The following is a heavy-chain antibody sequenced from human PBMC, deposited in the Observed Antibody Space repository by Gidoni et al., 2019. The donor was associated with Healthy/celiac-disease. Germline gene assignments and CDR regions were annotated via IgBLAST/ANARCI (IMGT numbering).Heavy chain of an antibody. CDR1: GFTFSSYG. Sequence: QVQLVESGGGVVQPGRSLRLSCAASGFTFSSYGMHWVRQAPGKGLEWVAVISYDGSNKYYADSVKGRFTISRDNSKNTLYLQMNSLRAEDTAVYYCAKGGGSYTRGVDYWGQGTLVTVSS. J-gene: IGHJ4*02. CDR3: AKGGGSYTRGVDY. V-gene: IGHV3-30*18. CDR2: ISYDGSNK. D-gene: IGHD1-26*01.